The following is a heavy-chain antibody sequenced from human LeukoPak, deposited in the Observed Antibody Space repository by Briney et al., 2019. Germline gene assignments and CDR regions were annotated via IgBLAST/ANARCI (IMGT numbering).Heavy chain of an antibody. CDR2: ISDSGDIT. CDR3: ARGLYYFDY. Sequence: QTGGSLRLSCAASGFAFSNQAMGWVRQASGKGLEWVSVISDSGDITYYADSVKGRFTISRDNSKNTLFLQVNSLRAEDTAVYYCARGLYYFDYWGQGTLVTVSS. CDR1: GFAFSNQA. V-gene: IGHV3-23*01. J-gene: IGHJ4*02.